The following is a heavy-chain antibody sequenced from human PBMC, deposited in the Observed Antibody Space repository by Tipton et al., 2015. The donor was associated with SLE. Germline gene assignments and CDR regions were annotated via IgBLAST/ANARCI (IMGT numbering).Heavy chain of an antibody. Sequence: TLSLTCTVSGGSISSYYWSWIRQPPGKGLEWIGYIYYSGSTNYNPSLKSRVTISVDTSKNQFSLKLGSVTAADTAVYYCARVGVVTPFDYWGQGTLVTVSS. V-gene: IGHV4-59*12. CDR3: ARVGVVTPFDY. J-gene: IGHJ4*02. D-gene: IGHD4-23*01. CDR1: GGSISSYY. CDR2: IYYSGST.